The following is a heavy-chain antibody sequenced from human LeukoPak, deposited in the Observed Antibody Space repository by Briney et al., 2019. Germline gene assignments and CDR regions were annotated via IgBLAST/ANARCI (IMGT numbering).Heavy chain of an antibody. Sequence: SETLSLTCTVSGGPISSYYWSWIRQPPGKGLEWIGYIYYSGSTNYNPSLKSRVTISVDTSKNQFSLKLSSVTAADTAVYYCANYGSGGGFDYWGQGTLVTVSS. CDR3: ANYGSGGGFDY. D-gene: IGHD3-10*01. V-gene: IGHV4-59*01. J-gene: IGHJ4*02. CDR1: GGPISSYY. CDR2: IYYSGST.